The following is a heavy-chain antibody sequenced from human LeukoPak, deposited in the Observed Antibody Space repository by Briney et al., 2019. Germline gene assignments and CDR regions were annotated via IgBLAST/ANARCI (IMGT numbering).Heavy chain of an antibody. Sequence: GGSLIPSCVASGISFNGYSMNWVRQAPGKGLAWVAVISHDGSNKYYADSVKGRFTISRDNSENTLYLQMNTLRAEDTAVYYCARVTAGLDYWGQGTLVTVSS. J-gene: IGHJ4*02. CDR1: GISFNGYS. V-gene: IGHV3-30-3*01. D-gene: IGHD5-18*01. CDR2: ISHDGSNK. CDR3: ARVTAGLDY.